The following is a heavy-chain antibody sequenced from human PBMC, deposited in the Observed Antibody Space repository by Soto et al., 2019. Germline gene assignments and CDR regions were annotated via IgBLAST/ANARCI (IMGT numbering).Heavy chain of an antibody. Sequence: SVKVSCKASGFTFTSSAVQWVRQARGQRLEWIGWIVVGSGNTNYAQKFQERVTITRDMSTSTAYMELSSLRSEDTAVYYCAAALYDSSGFLLPDYWGQGTLVTVSS. CDR1: GFTFTSSA. J-gene: IGHJ4*02. CDR3: AAALYDSSGFLLPDY. CDR2: IVVGSGNT. V-gene: IGHV1-58*01. D-gene: IGHD3-22*01.